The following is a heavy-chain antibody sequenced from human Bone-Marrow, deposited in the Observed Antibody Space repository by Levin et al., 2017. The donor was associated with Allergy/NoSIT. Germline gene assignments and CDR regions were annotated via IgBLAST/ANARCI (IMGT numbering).Heavy chain of an antibody. J-gene: IGHJ3*02. CDR2: LSSSSSTL. CDR3: ASALPQRAFDI. CDR1: GFTFCSYS. V-gene: IGHV3-48*04. Sequence: GGSLRLSCAASGFTFCSYSMNWVRQAPGKGLEWVSYLSSSSSTLYYADCVKGRFTITRDNAKTSLYMQMNSLRVEDTAVYYCASALPQRAFDIWGQGTMVTVSS.